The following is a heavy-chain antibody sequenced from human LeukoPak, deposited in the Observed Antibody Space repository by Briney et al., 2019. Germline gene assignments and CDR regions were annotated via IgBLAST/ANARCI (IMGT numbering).Heavy chain of an antibody. CDR2: ISAHNGNT. J-gene: IGHJ2*01. CDR3: AIDGYYDR. Sequence: AAVKVTCKASGYTFTTHGIAWVRQPPGPGLEWMGWISAHNGNTNYAQRLQGRVTITTDTSTNTAYMELRSLRSDDTAVYYCAIDGYYDRWGRGTLVTVSS. V-gene: IGHV1-18*01. CDR1: GYTFTTHG.